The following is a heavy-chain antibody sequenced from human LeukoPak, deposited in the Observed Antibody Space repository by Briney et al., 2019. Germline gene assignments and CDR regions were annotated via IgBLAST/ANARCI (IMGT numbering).Heavy chain of an antibody. CDR2: IYNSETT. Sequence: SETLSLTCTVSGASISRYYWSWIRQSPGKGLEWIGYIYNSETTNYNPSLKSRVAMSLYTSRSQFSLRLRPVTAADTALYFCAGGGYCSSSSCFAPLFDWWGRGTLVTVSS. D-gene: IGHD2-2*01. CDR1: GASISRYY. J-gene: IGHJ4*02. CDR3: AGGGYCSSSSCFAPLFDW. V-gene: IGHV4-59*01.